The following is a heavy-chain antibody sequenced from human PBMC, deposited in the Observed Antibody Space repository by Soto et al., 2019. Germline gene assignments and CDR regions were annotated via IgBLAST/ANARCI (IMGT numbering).Heavy chain of an antibody. CDR1: GGSVISSSW. CDR3: ARGSSFRGDFDI. D-gene: IGHD2-21*01. Sequence: ASETLSLTCGVSGGSVISSSWWTWLRQSPGKGLEWIGEIYHAGSPNYNPSFQSRVIISLDKSKNNFSLRLTSVTAADAAIYYCARGSSFRGDFDIWGQGXTVTV. V-gene: IGHV4-4*02. CDR2: IYHAGSP. J-gene: IGHJ3*02.